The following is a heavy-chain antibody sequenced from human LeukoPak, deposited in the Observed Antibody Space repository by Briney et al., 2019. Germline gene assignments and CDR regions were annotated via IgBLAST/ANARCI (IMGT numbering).Heavy chain of an antibody. Sequence: ASVKVSCKASGCTFTSYGISWVRQAPGQGLEWMGGIIPYNGKTNYAQKLQGRVTMTTDTSTSTAYMELRSLRSDDTAVYYCARDPTYVSKQQPDYYYGMDVWGKGTTVTVSS. V-gene: IGHV1-18*04. CDR1: GCTFTSYG. J-gene: IGHJ6*04. CDR2: IIPYNGKT. D-gene: IGHD6-13*01. CDR3: ARDPTYVSKQQPDYYYGMDV.